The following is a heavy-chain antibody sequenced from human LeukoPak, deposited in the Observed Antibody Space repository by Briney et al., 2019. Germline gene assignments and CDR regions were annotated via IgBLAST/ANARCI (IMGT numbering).Heavy chain of an antibody. CDR3: AREVATITVAGAGGIDY. D-gene: IGHD5-12*01. J-gene: IGHJ4*02. Sequence: ASENLSFKGSGYTVTIYGYSWGRKPPRQGQELKGIINAYNSNTKYAQKLQGRVIMTTDTSTSTAYMELRSLRSDDTAVYYCAREVATITVAGAGGIDYWGQGTLVTVSS. V-gene: IGHV1-18*01. CDR1: GYTVTIYG. CDR2: INAYNSNT.